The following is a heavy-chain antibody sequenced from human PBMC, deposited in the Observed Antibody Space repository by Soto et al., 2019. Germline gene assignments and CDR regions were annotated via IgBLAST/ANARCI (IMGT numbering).Heavy chain of an antibody. CDR2: ISTGSSYI. Sequence: PGGALSLTCAASVVPFSSYTMHWVRPAPGKGLEWVSSISTGSSYIYYADSLKGRFTISRDNAGNSLYLQMNSLRAEDTAVYYCAREMKQLVQEGFLQHWGQGTLVTVSS. CDR1: VVPFSSYT. D-gene: IGHD6-13*01. CDR3: AREMKQLVQEGFLQH. V-gene: IGHV3-21*01. J-gene: IGHJ1*01.